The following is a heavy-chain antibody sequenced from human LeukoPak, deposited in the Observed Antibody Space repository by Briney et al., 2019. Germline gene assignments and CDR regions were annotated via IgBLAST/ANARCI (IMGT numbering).Heavy chain of an antibody. CDR2: MNPNSGNT. J-gene: IGHJ6*03. V-gene: IGHV1-8*01. CDR1: GYTFTSYD. Sequence: ASVKVSCKASGYTFTSYDINWVRQATGQGLEWMGWMNPNSGNTGYAQKFQGRVTMTRNTSISTAYMELSSLRSEDTAVYYCARGHSLRKRRLGYCSSTSCYRFYYYYYYMDVWGKGTTVTVSS. CDR3: ARGHSLRKRRLGYCSSTSCYRFYYYYYYMDV. D-gene: IGHD2-2*02.